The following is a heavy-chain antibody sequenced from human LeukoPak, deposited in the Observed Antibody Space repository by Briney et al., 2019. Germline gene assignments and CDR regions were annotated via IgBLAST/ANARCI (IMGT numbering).Heavy chain of an antibody. J-gene: IGHJ5*02. CDR2: ISFNGTNK. V-gene: IGHV3-30-3*01. CDR3: ARVARCEYTSCPGWFDP. CDR1: GFTFSSNA. Sequence: GRSLRLSCAASGFTFSSNAIHWVRQAPGKGLEWVAVISFNGTNKYYADSVKGRFTVFRDNSKNTLYQQMNSLRTEDTAVYYCARVARCEYTSCPGWFDPWGQGTLVTVSS. D-gene: IGHD2-2*01.